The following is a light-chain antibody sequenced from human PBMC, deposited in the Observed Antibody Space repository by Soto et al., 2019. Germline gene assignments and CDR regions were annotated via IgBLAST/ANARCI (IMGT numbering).Light chain of an antibody. CDR2: RNN. CDR3: ASWDASLNGPI. CDR1: SSNIGSNY. Sequence: QSVLTQPPSASGTPGQRVTISCSGTSSNIGSNYVSWYQHLPGTAPKLLIYRNNQRPSGVPDRFSGSKSGTSASLAISGLRSADETEYYCASWDASLNGPIFGGGTQLTVL. J-gene: IGLJ7*01. V-gene: IGLV1-47*01.